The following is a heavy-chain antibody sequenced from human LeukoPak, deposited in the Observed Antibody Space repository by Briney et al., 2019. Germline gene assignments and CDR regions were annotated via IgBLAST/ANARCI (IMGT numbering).Heavy chain of an antibody. Sequence: GESLKISCKGSGYSFTSYWIGWVRQMPGKGLEWMGIIYPGDSDTRYSPSFQGQVTISAGKSISTAYLQWSSLKASDTAMYYCARHPLYCSSTSCYDYWGQGTLVTVSS. V-gene: IGHV5-51*01. CDR3: ARHPLYCSSTSCYDY. J-gene: IGHJ4*02. CDR2: IYPGDSDT. CDR1: GYSFTSYW. D-gene: IGHD2-2*01.